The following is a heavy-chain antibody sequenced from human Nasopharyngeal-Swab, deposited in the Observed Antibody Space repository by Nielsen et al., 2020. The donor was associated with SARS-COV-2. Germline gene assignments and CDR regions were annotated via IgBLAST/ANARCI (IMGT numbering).Heavy chain of an antibody. CDR2: IYYSGST. V-gene: IGHV4-39*01. J-gene: IGHJ4*02. Sequence: WIRQPPGKGLEWIGRIYYSGSTYYNPSPKSRVTISVDTSKNQFSLKLSSVTAADTAVYYCARPGYDSSGYTSYFDYWGQGTLVTVSS. D-gene: IGHD3-22*01. CDR3: ARPGYDSSGYTSYFDY.